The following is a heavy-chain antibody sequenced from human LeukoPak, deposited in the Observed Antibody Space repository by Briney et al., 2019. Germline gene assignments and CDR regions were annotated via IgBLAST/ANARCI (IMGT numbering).Heavy chain of an antibody. Sequence: GGSLRLSCAASGFTFDDYAMHWVRQAPGKGLEWVSGISWNSGSIGYADTVEGRFTISRDNAKNSLYLQMNSLRAEDTALYYCVRGYYYGMDVWGQGTTVTVSS. CDR2: ISWNSGSI. CDR1: GFTFDDYA. V-gene: IGHV3-9*01. J-gene: IGHJ6*02. D-gene: IGHD3-10*01. CDR3: VRGYYYGMDV.